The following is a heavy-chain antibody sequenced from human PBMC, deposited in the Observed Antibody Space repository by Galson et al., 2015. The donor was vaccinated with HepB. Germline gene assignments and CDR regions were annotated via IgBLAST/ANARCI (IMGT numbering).Heavy chain of an antibody. CDR3: TRGRTTVTTWDAFDN. D-gene: IGHD4-17*01. CDR2: INPSDGST. J-gene: IGHJ3*02. CDR1: GYTFTNYY. V-gene: IGHV1-46*04. Sequence: SVKVSCKASGYTFTNYYMHWVRQAPGQGLEWMGIINPSDGSTSYAQKLQGRVTMTRDTSTSTVYMELSSLRSEDTAVYYCTRGRTTVTTWDAFDNWGQGTMVTVSS.